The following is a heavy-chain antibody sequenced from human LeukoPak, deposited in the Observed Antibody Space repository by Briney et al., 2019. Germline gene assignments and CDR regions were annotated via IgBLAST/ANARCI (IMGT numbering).Heavy chain of an antibody. CDR1: GFILSSYW. Sequence: GGSLRLSCTASGFILSSYWMSWVRQAPGKGLEWVANIKYDGSEKYYVDSVKGRFTISRDNAKNSLYLQMNSLRAEDTAVYYCAREPPRERWFDTWGQGTLVTVYS. J-gene: IGHJ5*02. D-gene: IGHD1-1*01. CDR2: IKYDGSEK. CDR3: AREPPRERWFDT. V-gene: IGHV3-7*03.